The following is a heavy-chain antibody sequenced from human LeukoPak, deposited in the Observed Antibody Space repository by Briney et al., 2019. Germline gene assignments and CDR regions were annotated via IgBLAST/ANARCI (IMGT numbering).Heavy chain of an antibody. V-gene: IGHV3-23*01. J-gene: IGHJ4*02. D-gene: IGHD5-12*01. CDR3: AKDPGGRGYDYYFDY. CDR1: GFTFSNYA. Sequence: SGGSPRLSCAASGFTFSNYAMSWVRQAPGKGLEWVSGSSGSGDSTYYADSVKGRFTISRDNSKNTLDLQMNSLRAEDTAVYYCAKDPGGRGYDYYFDYWGQGALVTVSS. CDR2: SSGSGDST.